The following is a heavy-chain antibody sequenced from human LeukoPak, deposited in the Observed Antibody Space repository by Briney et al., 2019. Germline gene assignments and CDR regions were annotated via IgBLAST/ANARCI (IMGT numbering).Heavy chain of an antibody. Sequence: SVKVSCKASGGTFSSYTISWVRQAPGQGLEWMGRIIPILGIANYAQKFQGRVTITADKSTSTAYMELSSLRSEDTAVYYRARVLTVTHWFDPWGQGTLVTVSS. D-gene: IGHD4-11*01. V-gene: IGHV1-69*02. J-gene: IGHJ5*02. CDR3: ARVLTVTHWFDP. CDR2: IIPILGIA. CDR1: GGTFSSYT.